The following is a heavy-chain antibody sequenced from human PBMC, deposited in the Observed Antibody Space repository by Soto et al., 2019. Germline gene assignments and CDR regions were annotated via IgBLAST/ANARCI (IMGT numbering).Heavy chain of an antibody. J-gene: IGHJ4*02. CDR2: ISGSGAST. V-gene: IGHV3-23*01. Sequence: GGSLRLSCAASGFTFSSYAMSWVRQAPGKGLEWVSAISGSGASTYYADSVKGRFTISRDNSKNTLYLQMNSLRAEDTAVYYCVTDRDTATIAYYFDYWGQGTLVTVSS. CDR1: GFTFSSYA. CDR3: VTDRDTATIAYYFDY. D-gene: IGHD5-18*01.